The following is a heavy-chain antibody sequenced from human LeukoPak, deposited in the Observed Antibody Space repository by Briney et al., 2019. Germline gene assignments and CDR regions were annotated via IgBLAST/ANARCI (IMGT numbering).Heavy chain of an antibody. CDR1: GFTFSNYW. Sequence: GSLRLSCAASGFTFSNYWMSWVRQAPGKGLEWVANIKQDGSEKYYVDSVKGRFTISRDNAKNSLYLQMNSLRAEDTALYYCAREAGTGEYWGQGTLVTVSS. CDR3: AREAGTGEY. D-gene: IGHD6-19*01. CDR2: IKQDGSEK. V-gene: IGHV3-7*01. J-gene: IGHJ4*02.